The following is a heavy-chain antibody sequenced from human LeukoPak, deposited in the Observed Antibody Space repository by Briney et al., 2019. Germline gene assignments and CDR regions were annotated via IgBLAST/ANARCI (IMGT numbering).Heavy chain of an antibody. J-gene: IGHJ2*01. CDR3: VRGLSGVSAWYFDL. CDR1: GYDFTSHG. Sequence: ASVKVSCKTSGYDFTSHGIFWVRQAPGQGLEWMGWISPYNGDTKYARRFQGRVTMTTDRSTTTVYMELRSLRSDDTALYYCVRGLSGVSAWYFDLWGRGTLVTVSS. D-gene: IGHD7-27*01. CDR2: ISPYNGDT. V-gene: IGHV1-18*01.